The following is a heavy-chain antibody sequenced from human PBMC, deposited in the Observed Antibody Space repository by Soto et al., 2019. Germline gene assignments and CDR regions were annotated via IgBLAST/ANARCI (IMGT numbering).Heavy chain of an antibody. CDR1: GFPFSNHA. V-gene: IGHV3-23*01. CDR3: AKNYNWNFVVEY. Sequence: EVQLLESGGDFVQPGRSLRLSCAASGFPFSNHAMSWVRQAPGKGLEWLSAISATGGSTYYADSVRGRFSSSRDNSKNTVFLQMDSLTAEDTAVYFCAKNYNWNFVVEYWGRGTLVTVS. CDR2: ISATGGST. J-gene: IGHJ4*02. D-gene: IGHD1-7*01.